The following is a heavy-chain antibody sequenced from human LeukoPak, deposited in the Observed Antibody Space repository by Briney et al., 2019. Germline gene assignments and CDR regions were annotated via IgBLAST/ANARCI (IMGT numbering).Heavy chain of an antibody. V-gene: IGHV3-7*01. CDR1: GFTFSSYW. D-gene: IGHD2-2*01. Sequence: GGSLRLSCAASGFTFSSYWMSWVRQAPGKGLEWVANIKQDGSEKYSVDSVKGRFTISRDNAKNSLYLQMNSLRAEDTAVYYCARAVGPCSSTSCYLKYYYYYYYMDVWGKGTTVTVSS. CDR3: ARAVGPCSSTSCYLKYYYYYYYMDV. CDR2: IKQDGSEK. J-gene: IGHJ6*03.